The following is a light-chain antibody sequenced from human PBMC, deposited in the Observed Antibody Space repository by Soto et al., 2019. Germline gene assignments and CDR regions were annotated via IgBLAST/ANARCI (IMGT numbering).Light chain of an antibody. Sequence: EIVMTQSPATLSVSPGERATLSCRASRSVRSNYLAWYQQKPGQAPSLLIYDISIRATGVPARFSGSGSGTEFTLTISILQSEDLAVYFCQQYSDWPLTFGPGTRVDI. CDR3: QQYSDWPLT. V-gene: IGKV3D-15*03. CDR2: DIS. CDR1: RSVRSN. J-gene: IGKJ3*01.